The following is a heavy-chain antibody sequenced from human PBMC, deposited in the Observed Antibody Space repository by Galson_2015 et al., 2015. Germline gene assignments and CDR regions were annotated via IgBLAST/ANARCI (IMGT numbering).Heavy chain of an antibody. D-gene: IGHD2-2*02. J-gene: IGHJ3*02. V-gene: IGHV3-53*01. CDR1: GFTVSSNY. CDR2: IYSGGST. CDR3: ARDLLVYHAFDI. Sequence: SLRLSCAASGFTVSSNYMSWVRQAPGKGLEWVSVIYSGGSTYYADSVKGQFTISRDNSKNTLYLQMNSLRAEDTAVYYCARDLLVYHAFDIWGQGTLVTVSS.